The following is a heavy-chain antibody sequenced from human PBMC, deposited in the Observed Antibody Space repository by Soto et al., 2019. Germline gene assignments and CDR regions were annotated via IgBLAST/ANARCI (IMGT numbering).Heavy chain of an antibody. CDR1: GLIFRSSA. CDR2: ISFDGIDV. CDR3: ATGDDYFYYFMDV. J-gene: IGHJ6*03. V-gene: IGHV3-30*03. Sequence: PGGSLRLSCAASGLIFRSSAMDWVRQAPGKGLEWVALISFDGIDVYHADSVEGRFTISRDNSKNTLFLQMNSLRVEDTAVYYCATGDDYFYYFMDVWGKGTTVTVSS. D-gene: IGHD2-21*01.